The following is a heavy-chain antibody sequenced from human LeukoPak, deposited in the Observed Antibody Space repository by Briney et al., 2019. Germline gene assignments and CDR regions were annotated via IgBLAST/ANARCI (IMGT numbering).Heavy chain of an antibody. CDR2: IRIKAYGGTT. Sequence: GRSLRLSCTASGFTFGDSAMSWFRQAPGKGLEWVGFIRIKAYGGTTEYAASVKGRFTISRDDSKSIAYLQMNSLRAEDTAVYYCAKDAVVWFGEFNFDYWGQGTLVTVSS. D-gene: IGHD3-10*01. V-gene: IGHV3-49*03. CDR3: AKDAVVWFGEFNFDY. CDR1: GFTFGDSA. J-gene: IGHJ4*02.